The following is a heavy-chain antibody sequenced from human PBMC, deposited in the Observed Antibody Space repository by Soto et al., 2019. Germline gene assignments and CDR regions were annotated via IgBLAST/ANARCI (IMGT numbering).Heavy chain of an antibody. Sequence: VASVKVSCKASGYTFTGYYMHWVRQAPGQGLEWMGWINPNSGGTNYAQKFQGWVTMTRDTSISTAYMELRSLRSDDTAVYYCAREVRAAAGRNWFDPWGQGTLVTVSS. CDR2: INPNSGGT. V-gene: IGHV1-2*04. CDR3: AREVRAAAGRNWFDP. CDR1: GYTFTGYY. D-gene: IGHD6-13*01. J-gene: IGHJ5*02.